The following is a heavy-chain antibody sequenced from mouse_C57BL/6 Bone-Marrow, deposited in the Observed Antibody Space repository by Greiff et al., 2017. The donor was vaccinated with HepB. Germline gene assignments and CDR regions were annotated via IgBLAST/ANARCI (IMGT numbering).Heavy chain of an antibody. CDR2: ISDGGSYT. CDR3: ARLLFWYFDV. Sequence: EVQLVESGGGLVKPGGSLKLSCAASGFTFSSYAMSWVRQTPEKRLEWVATISDGGSYTYYPDNVKGRFTISRDNAKNNLYLQVSHLKSEDTAMYYCARLLFWYFDVWGTGTTVTVSS. V-gene: IGHV5-4*01. J-gene: IGHJ1*03. CDR1: GFTFSSYA.